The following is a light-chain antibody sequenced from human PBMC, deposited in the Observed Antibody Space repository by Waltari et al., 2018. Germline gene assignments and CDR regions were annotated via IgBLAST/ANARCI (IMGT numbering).Light chain of an antibody. CDR3: MQSLQALWT. J-gene: IGKJ1*01. CDR1: QFLRYRSGNLD. CDR2: LGA. V-gene: IGKV2-28*01. Sequence: QFLRYRSGNLDLEWYLQRSVQSPQVLIYLGASRASGVPDRFSGSGSGIDFTLRISRVEAEDVGVYYCMQSLQALWTFGPVTKL.